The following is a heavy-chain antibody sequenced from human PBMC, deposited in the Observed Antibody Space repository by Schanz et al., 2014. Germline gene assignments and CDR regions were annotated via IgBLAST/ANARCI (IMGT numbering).Heavy chain of an antibody. CDR2: IWYDGNNK. Sequence: QVQLVESGGGVVQPGRSLRLSCAGSGFSFSDYGMHWVRQAPGKGLEWVAVIWYDGNNKYYADSVKGRFTISRDNSKNTLYLQMNSLRVEDTAEYYCAKNWKGHHITGRPGWSDGMDVWGQGTTVTVSS. CDR1: GFSFSDYG. V-gene: IGHV3-33*06. D-gene: IGHD6-6*01. CDR3: AKNWKGHHITGRPGWSDGMDV. J-gene: IGHJ6*02.